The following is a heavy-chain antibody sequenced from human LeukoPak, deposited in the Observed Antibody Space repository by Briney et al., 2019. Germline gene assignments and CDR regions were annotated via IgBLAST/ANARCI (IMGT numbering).Heavy chain of an antibody. CDR2: INHSGST. CDR3: AREGASVTNFDY. Sequence: SQTLSLTCTVSGGSISSYYWTWIRQPPGKGLEWIGEINHSGSTNYNPSLKSRVTISVDTSKNQFSLRLSSVAAADTAVYFCAREGASVTNFDYWGQGTLVTVSS. J-gene: IGHJ4*02. CDR1: GGSISSYY. D-gene: IGHD1-26*01. V-gene: IGHV4-34*01.